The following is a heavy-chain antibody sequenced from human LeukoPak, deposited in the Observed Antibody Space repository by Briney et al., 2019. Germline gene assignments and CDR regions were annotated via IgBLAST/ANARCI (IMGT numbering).Heavy chain of an antibody. CDR3: ARGKGRYFDWLLFEGLDY. CDR1: GFTVSSYW. J-gene: IGHJ4*02. V-gene: IGHV3-23*01. Sequence: PGGSLRLSCAASGFTVSSYWMSWARQAPGKGLEWVSGISSSGSGGNTYYADSVKGRFTISRDNSKNTLYLQMNSLRAEDTAVYYCARGKGRYFDWLLFEGLDYWGQGTLVTVSS. D-gene: IGHD3-9*01. CDR2: ISSSGSGGNT.